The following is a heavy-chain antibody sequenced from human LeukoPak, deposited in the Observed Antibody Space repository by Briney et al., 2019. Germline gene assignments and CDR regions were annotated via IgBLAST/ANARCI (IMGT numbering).Heavy chain of an antibody. Sequence: PGGSLRLSCAASGFTFSSYEMNWVRQARGKGLEWVSYISSSGSTIYYADSVKGRFIISRDNAKNSLYLQMNSLRAEDTAVYYCARDPYCSGGSCQGGYWYFALWGRGTLVTVSS. CDR3: ARDPYCSGGSCQGGYWYFAL. J-gene: IGHJ2*01. CDR2: ISSSGSTI. V-gene: IGHV3-48*03. D-gene: IGHD2-15*01. CDR1: GFTFSSYE.